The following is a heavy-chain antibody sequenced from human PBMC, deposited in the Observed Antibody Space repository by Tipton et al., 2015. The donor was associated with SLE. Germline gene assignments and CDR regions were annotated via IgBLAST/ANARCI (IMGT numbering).Heavy chain of an antibody. Sequence: VQLVQSGGGLIQPGGFLRLSCAASGFTVSSNHMSWVRQAPGKGLEWVSVIYSGGSTYYADSVKGRLTISRDNSKNTLYLQMNDLRAEDTAIYYCSTNSQGITYYYSYFMDVWGKGTTVTVSS. CDR2: IYSGGST. J-gene: IGHJ6*03. V-gene: IGHV3-53*01. CDR3: STNSQGITYYYSYFMDV. CDR1: GFTVSSNH. D-gene: IGHD2-8*01.